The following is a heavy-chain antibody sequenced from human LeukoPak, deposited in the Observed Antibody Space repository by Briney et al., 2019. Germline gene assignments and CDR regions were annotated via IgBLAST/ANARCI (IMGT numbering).Heavy chain of an antibody. D-gene: IGHD2-2*01. V-gene: IGHV5-51*01. CDR1: GYSFTSYW. CDR2: IYPGDSDT. J-gene: IGHJ3*02. Sequence: GESLKISCKGSGYSFTSYWIGWVRQMPGKGLEWMGIIYPGDSDTRYSPSFQGQVTISADKSISTAYLQWSSLKASDTAMYYCARNSGMVPAASDAFDIWGQGTMVTVSS. CDR3: ARNSGMVPAASDAFDI.